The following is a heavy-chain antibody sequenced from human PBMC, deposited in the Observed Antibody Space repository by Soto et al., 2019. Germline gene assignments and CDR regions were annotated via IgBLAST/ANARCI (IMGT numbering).Heavy chain of an antibody. V-gene: IGHV1-18*01. CDR1: GYTFTSYG. CDR2: ISAYYGTT. CDR3: ARHDCISSSCYYYYYYGMDV. D-gene: IGHD2-15*01. J-gene: IGHJ6*02. Sequence: ASVKVSCKASGYTFTSYGISWVRQAPGQGLEWMGWISAYYGTTNYAQKLQGRVTMTTDKSTSTAYMELRSLRSEDTAVYYCARHDCISSSCYYYYYYGMDVWGQGTTVTVSS.